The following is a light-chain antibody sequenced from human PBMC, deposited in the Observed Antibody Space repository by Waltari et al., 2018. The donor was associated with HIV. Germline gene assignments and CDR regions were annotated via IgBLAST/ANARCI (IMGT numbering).Light chain of an antibody. V-gene: IGLV1-44*01. CDR3: AAWSDISNSWV. CDR1: TSTSDSAA. Sequence: QSVLTQPPSASATPGQRVTISCSGSTSTSDSAAFYWYQQFPGAAPRLLLYDISHRPSGVPDRFSGSKSGTSASLAISTLQSEDEALYYCAAWSDISNSWVFGGGTRLTVL. J-gene: IGLJ3*02. CDR2: DIS.